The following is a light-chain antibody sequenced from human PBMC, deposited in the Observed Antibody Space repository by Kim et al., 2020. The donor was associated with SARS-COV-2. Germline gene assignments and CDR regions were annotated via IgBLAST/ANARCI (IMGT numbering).Light chain of an antibody. V-gene: IGKV3-15*01. J-gene: IGKJ4*01. CDR1: QSLSSN. CDR2: GAS. CDR3: QQYNNWPVT. Sequence: EIVMTQSTATLFVSPGERATLSCRASQSLSSNLAWYQQRPGQAPRLLMYGASTRATGIPARFSGSGSGTEFTLTISSLQSEDLAVYYCQQYNNWPVTFGGGTKVDIK.